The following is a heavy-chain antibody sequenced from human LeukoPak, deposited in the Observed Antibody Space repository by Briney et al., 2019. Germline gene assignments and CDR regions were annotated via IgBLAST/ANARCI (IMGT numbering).Heavy chain of an antibody. V-gene: IGHV1-69*13. CDR2: IIPIFGTA. Sequence: SVKVSCKASGYIFTDYYMHWVRQAPGQGLEWMGGIIPIFGTANYAQKFQGRVTITADESTSTAYMELSSLRSEGTAVYYCAREGRRSSSGYWGQGTLVTVSS. D-gene: IGHD6-13*01. CDR1: GYIFTDYY. CDR3: AREGRRSSSGY. J-gene: IGHJ4*02.